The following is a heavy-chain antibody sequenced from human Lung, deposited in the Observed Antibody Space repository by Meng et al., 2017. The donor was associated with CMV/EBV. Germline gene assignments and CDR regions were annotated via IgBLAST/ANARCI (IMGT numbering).Heavy chain of an antibody. V-gene: IGHV3-30*04. Sequence: GGSXRLXXAASGFTFSDYGVHWVRQAPGKGLEWVTVISFDGNETYYADSVKGRFTISRDNSKNTLSLQMNSLRPEDAAVYYCARAMRGSYCTSTTCPTANYYNYGMDVWGQGXTVTVSS. CDR2: ISFDGNET. CDR3: ARAMRGSYCTSTTCPTANYYNYGMDV. J-gene: IGHJ6*02. D-gene: IGHD2-2*01. CDR1: GFTFSDYG.